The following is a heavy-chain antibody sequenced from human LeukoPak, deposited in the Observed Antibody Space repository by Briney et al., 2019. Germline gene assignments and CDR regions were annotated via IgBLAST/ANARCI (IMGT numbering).Heavy chain of an antibody. Sequence: SETLSLTCTVSGGSISSYYWSWIRQPPGKGREWIGYIYYSGSTNYNPSLKSRVTISVDTSKNQFSLKLSSVTAADTAVYYCARALAVAGRFYFDYWGQGTLVTVSS. D-gene: IGHD6-19*01. CDR2: IYYSGST. V-gene: IGHV4-59*01. CDR3: ARALAVAGRFYFDY. J-gene: IGHJ4*02. CDR1: GGSISSYY.